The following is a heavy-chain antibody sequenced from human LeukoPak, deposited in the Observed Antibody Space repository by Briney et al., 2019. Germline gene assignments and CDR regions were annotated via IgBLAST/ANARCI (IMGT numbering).Heavy chain of an antibody. V-gene: IGHV4-30-4*07. Sequence: SETLSLTCVVSGGSISSGGYSWSWIRQPPGRGLEWIGYIYYSGSTYYNPSLKSRVTISIDTSKNQFSLKLSSVTAADTAVYYCAREGWQWLVRAFDYWGQGTLVTVSS. D-gene: IGHD6-19*01. CDR2: IYYSGST. CDR1: GGSISSGGYS. CDR3: AREGWQWLVRAFDY. J-gene: IGHJ4*02.